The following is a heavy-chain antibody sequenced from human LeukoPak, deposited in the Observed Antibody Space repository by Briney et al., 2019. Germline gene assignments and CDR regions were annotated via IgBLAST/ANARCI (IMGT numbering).Heavy chain of an antibody. CDR2: ISSSGSTI. CDR1: GFTFSSYS. Sequence: SGGSLRLSCAASGFTFSSYSMNWVRQAPGKGLEWVSYISSSGSTIYYADSVKGRFTISRDNAKNSLYLQMNSLRAEDTAVYYCASDLGDGYYDYWGQGTLVTVSS. CDR3: ASDLGDGYYDY. J-gene: IGHJ4*02. D-gene: IGHD5-24*01. V-gene: IGHV3-48*04.